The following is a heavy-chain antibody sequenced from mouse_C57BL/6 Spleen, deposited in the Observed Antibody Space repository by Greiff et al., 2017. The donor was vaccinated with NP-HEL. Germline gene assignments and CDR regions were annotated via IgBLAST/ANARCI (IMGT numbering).Heavy chain of an antibody. D-gene: IGHD2-5*01. Sequence: QLQQPGAELVKPGASVKLSCKASGYTFTSYWMHWVKQRPGQGLEWIGMIHPNSGSTNYNEKFKSKATLTVDKSSSTAYMQLSSLTSEDSAVYYCARSGYYSNYEAWFAYWGQGTLVTISA. CDR1: GYTFTSYW. J-gene: IGHJ3*01. V-gene: IGHV1-64*01. CDR2: IHPNSGST. CDR3: ARSGYYSNYEAWFAY.